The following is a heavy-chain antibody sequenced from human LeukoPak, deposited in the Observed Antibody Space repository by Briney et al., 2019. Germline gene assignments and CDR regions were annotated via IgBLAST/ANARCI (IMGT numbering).Heavy chain of an antibody. D-gene: IGHD2-15*01. CDR2: ISWNSGSI. V-gene: IGHV3-9*01. J-gene: IGHJ4*02. Sequence: GRSLRLSCAASGFTFDDYAMHWVRQAPGKGLEWVSGISWNSGSIGYADSVKGRFTISRDNAKNSLYLQMNSLRAEDTALYYCAKEGLGYCSGGSCYAIDYWGQGTLVTVSS. CDR1: GFTFDDYA. CDR3: AKEGLGYCSGGSCYAIDY.